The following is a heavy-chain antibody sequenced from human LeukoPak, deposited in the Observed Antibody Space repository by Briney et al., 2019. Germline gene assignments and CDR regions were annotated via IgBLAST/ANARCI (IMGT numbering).Heavy chain of an antibody. V-gene: IGHV4-4*07. Sequence: SETLSLTCTVSGGSISSYYWSWIRQPAGKGLEWIGRIYTSGSTNYNPSLKSRVTMSVDTSKNQFSLKLSSVTAADTAVYYCAREGKRSILWWFYAFDIWGQGTMVTVSS. CDR2: IYTSGST. CDR1: GGSISSYY. J-gene: IGHJ3*02. D-gene: IGHD2-21*01. CDR3: AREGKRSILWWFYAFDI.